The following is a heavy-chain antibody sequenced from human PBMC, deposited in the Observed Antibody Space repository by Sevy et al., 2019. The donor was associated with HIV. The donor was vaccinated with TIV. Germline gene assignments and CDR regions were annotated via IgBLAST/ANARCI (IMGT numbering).Heavy chain of an antibody. Sequence: GGSLRLSCAASGFTFSSYAMSWVRQAPGKGLEWVSGISGSGGSTYYADSVKGRFTISRDNSKNTLYLQMNSLRAEDTAVYYCAKGVVATIWVNWFDPWGQGTLVTVSS. D-gene: IGHD5-12*01. CDR3: AKGVVATIWVNWFDP. CDR2: ISGSGGST. CDR1: GFTFSSYA. J-gene: IGHJ5*02. V-gene: IGHV3-23*01.